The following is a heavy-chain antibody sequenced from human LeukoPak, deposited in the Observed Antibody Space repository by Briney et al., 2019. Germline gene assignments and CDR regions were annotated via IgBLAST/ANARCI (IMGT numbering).Heavy chain of an antibody. J-gene: IGHJ4*02. CDR3: ARTGIAVKPPFDD. Sequence: GGSLRLSCAASGFTFSSYEMNWVRQAPGKGLEWVSYISSSGSTIYYADFGKGRFTIYRDNAKKSLYLQMDSLRAEDTAVYYCARTGIAVKPPFDDWGQGTMVTVSS. D-gene: IGHD6-19*01. CDR1: GFTFSSYE. CDR2: ISSSGSTI. V-gene: IGHV3-48*03.